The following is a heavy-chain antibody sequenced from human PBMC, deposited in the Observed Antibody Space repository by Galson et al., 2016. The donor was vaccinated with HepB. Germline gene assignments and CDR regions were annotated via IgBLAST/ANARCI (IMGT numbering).Heavy chain of an antibody. Sequence: SLRLSCVASGFTFSSYAMSWVRQAPGKGLEWVSAISGSGGSTYYADSVKGRFTISRDNSTNTLYLQMNSLRAEDTAVYYCAKGVQVLRYFGWLLTVYGMDVWGQGTTVTVSS. CDR1: GFTFSSYA. V-gene: IGHV3-23*01. CDR3: AKGVQVLRYFGWLLTVYGMDV. CDR2: ISGSGGST. D-gene: IGHD3-9*01. J-gene: IGHJ6*02.